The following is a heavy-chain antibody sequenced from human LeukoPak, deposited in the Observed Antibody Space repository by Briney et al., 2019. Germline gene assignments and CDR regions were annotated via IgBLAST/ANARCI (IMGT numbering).Heavy chain of an antibody. V-gene: IGHV4-59*08. J-gene: IGHJ4*02. CDR3: ARLGPAAGTSFDY. Sequence: KSSETLSLTCTVSGGSVSTYYWSWIRQPPGKGPEWIGYIYYSGSTNYNPSLKSRITISIDTSRNQFSLKLSSVTAADTAVYYCARLGPAAGTSFDYWGQGTLVTVSS. CDR1: GGSVSTYY. CDR2: IYYSGST. D-gene: IGHD6-13*01.